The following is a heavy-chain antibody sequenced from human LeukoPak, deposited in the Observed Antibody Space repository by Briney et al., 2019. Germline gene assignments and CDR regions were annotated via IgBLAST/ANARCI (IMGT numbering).Heavy chain of an antibody. D-gene: IGHD3-10*01. CDR2: ISSSGSTT. V-gene: IGHV3-11*04. J-gene: IGHJ5*02. CDR1: GFTFSDYY. CDR3: ARDYYGSGSYGP. Sequence: GGSLRLSCAASGFTFSDYYMIWIRQAPGKGLEWVSYISSSGSTTYYADSVKGRFTISRDNAKNSLYLQMSSLRAEDTAVYYCARDYYGSGSYGPWGQGTLVTVSS.